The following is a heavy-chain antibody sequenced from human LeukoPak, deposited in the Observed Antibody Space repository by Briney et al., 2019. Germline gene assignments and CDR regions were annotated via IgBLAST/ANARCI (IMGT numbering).Heavy chain of an antibody. V-gene: IGHV1-69*13. CDR3: ASDRGLSPRPGWFDP. J-gene: IGHJ5*02. D-gene: IGHD3-16*01. CDR2: IIPIFGTA. CDR1: GGTFSSYA. Sequence: WASVKVSCKASGGTFSSYAISWVRQAPGQGLEWMGGIIPIFGTANYAQKFQGRVTITADESTSTAYMELSSLRSEDTAVYYCASDRGLSPRPGWFDPWGQGTLVTVSS.